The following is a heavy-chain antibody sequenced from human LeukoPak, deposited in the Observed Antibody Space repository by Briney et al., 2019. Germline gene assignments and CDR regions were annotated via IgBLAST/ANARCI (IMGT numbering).Heavy chain of an antibody. CDR1: GYTLTELS. Sequence: ASVKVSCKVSGYTLTELSLHWVRQAAGKGLEWMGGVEPEDGGRVYAQTFQGRVAMTEDTSTDTAYMELSSLTSEDTAVYYCVTLGGGVPIAIVDYWGQGTLVTVSS. CDR2: VEPEDGGR. CDR3: VTLGGGVPIAIVDY. D-gene: IGHD3-16*01. J-gene: IGHJ4*02. V-gene: IGHV1-24*01.